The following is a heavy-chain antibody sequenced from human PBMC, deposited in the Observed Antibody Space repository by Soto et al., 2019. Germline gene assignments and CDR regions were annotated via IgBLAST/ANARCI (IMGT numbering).Heavy chain of an antibody. Sequence: QLVESGGGVVPPGASLRLSCAASGFTFSTFCMHWVRETPGKGLEGGAVISYDGNNKVYADSVKGRFTISRDNFKNTVDLVMNNLKVDDTAVYYCAKDLQAYGDYDYYCYGLDVWGQGATVSVSS. J-gene: IGHJ6*02. D-gene: IGHD4-17*01. CDR1: GFTFSTFC. V-gene: IGHV3-30*18. CDR2: ISYDGNNK. CDR3: AKDLQAYGDYDYYCYGLDV.